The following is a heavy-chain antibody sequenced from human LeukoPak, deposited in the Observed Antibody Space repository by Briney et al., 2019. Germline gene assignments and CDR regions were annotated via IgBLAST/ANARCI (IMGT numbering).Heavy chain of an antibody. CDR1: GFTFSSYA. CDR3: AKRQGHYCDSSGYYYEAIDY. J-gene: IGHJ4*02. D-gene: IGHD3-22*01. V-gene: IGHV3-23*01. Sequence: PGGSLRLSCAASGFTFSSYAMSWVRQAPGKGLEWVSAISGSGGSTYYADSVKGRFTISRDNSKNTLYLQMNSLRAEDTAVYYCAKRQGHYCDSSGYYYEAIDYWGQGTLVTVSS. CDR2: ISGSGGST.